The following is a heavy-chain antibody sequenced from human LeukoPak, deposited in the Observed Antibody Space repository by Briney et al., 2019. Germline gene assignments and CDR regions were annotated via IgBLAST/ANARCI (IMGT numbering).Heavy chain of an antibody. V-gene: IGHV3-21*01. D-gene: IGHD6-19*01. CDR2: ISSSSSYI. Sequence: GGSLRLSCEASGFTFSSYSMNWVRQAPGKGLEWVSSISSSSSYIYYADSVKGRFTISRDNAKNSLYLQMNSLRAEDTAVYYCARVGIAVAVFDYWGQGTLVTVSS. J-gene: IGHJ4*02. CDR1: GFTFSSYS. CDR3: ARVGIAVAVFDY.